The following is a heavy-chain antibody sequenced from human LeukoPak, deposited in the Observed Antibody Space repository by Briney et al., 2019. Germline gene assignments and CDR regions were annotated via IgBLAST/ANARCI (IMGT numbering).Heavy chain of an antibody. D-gene: IGHD2-21*02. V-gene: IGHV1-2*02. CDR1: GYIFTDYY. J-gene: IGHJ4*02. CDR3: AREAVRYCGGDCQVDY. Sequence: AASVKVPCKASGYIFTDYYIHWVRQAPGQGLEWMGWINPNSGGTNYAQEFQGRVTMTRDTSITTTYMDLSRLKSDDTAVYYCAREAVRYCGGDCQVDYWGQGTLVTVSS. CDR2: INPNSGGT.